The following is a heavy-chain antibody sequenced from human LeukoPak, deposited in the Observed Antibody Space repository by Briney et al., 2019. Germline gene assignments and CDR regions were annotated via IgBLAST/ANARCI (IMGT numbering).Heavy chain of an antibody. J-gene: IGHJ4*02. V-gene: IGHV1-69*01. Sequence: SVKVSCTASGGTFSSYAISWVRQAPGQGLEWMGGIIPIFGTANYAQKFQGRVTITAHESTSTAYMELSSVRSEDTAVYYCAIGWDYDSSGYYFGEVYWGQRTLVSVFS. CDR2: IIPIFGTA. CDR3: AIGWDYDSSGYYFGEVY. CDR1: GGTFSSYA. D-gene: IGHD3-22*01.